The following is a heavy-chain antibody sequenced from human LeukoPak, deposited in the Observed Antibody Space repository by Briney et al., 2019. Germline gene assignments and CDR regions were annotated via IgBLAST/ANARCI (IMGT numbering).Heavy chain of an antibody. D-gene: IGHD5-12*01. V-gene: IGHV4-34*01. CDR3: ARWGYSGYE. J-gene: IGHJ4*02. CDR2: INHSGST. Sequence: SVTLSLTCAVYGGSFSGYYWSWIRQPPGKGLEWIGEINHSGSTNYNPSLKSRVTISVDTSKNQFSLKLSSVTAADTAAYYCARWGYSGYEWGQGTLVTVSS. CDR1: GGSFSGYY.